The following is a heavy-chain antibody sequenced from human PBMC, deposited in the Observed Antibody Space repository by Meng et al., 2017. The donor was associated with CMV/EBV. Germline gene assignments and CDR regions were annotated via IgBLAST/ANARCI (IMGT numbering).Heavy chain of an antibody. CDR3: ARGHYWSGYSYYYYGMDV. Sequence: SETLSLTCTVSGGSISSSSYYWGWIRQPPGKGLEWIGSIYYSGSTYYNPSLKSRLTISVDTSKNQFSLKLSSVTAADTAVYYCARGHYWSGYSYYYYGMDVWGQGTTVTVSS. CDR1: GGSISSSSYY. D-gene: IGHD3-3*01. CDR2: IYYSGST. J-gene: IGHJ6*02. V-gene: IGHV4-39*07.